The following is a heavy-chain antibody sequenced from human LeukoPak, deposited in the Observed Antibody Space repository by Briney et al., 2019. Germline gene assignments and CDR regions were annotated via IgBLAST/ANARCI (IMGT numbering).Heavy chain of an antibody. Sequence: GASVKVSCKASGGTFSSYAISWVRQAPGQGLEWMGGIIPIFGTANYAQKFQGRVTITADESTSTAYMELSSLRSEDTAVYYCARQGEDSDAFDIWGQGTMVTVSS. J-gene: IGHJ3*02. CDR3: ARQGEDSDAFDI. CDR2: IIPIFGTA. V-gene: IGHV1-69*13. D-gene: IGHD2-15*01. CDR1: GGTFSSYA.